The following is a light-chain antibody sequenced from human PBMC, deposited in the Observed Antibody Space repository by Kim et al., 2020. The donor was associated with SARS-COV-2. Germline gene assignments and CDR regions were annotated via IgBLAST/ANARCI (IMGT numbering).Light chain of an antibody. CDR2: DVT. J-gene: IGLJ3*02. CDR1: SSDVVGYNY. V-gene: IGLV2-14*03. Sequence: GQSITISCAGTSSDVVGYNYVSWYQQHPGKAPKLMIYDVTNRPSGVSNRFSGSKSGNTASLTISGLQAEDEADYYCFSYTSSSTWVFGGGTQLTVL. CDR3: FSYTSSSTWV.